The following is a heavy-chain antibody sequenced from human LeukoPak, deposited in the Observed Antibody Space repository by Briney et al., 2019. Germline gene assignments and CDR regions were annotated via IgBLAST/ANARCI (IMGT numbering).Heavy chain of an antibody. D-gene: IGHD4-17*01. CDR1: GGTFSSYA. Sequence: GASVKVSCKASGGTFSSYAISWVRQAPGQGLEWMGGIIPIFGTANYAQKFQVRVTITADESTSTAYMELSSLRSEDTAVYYCARANYGDYGGGDYWGQGTLVTVSS. CDR2: IIPIFGTA. J-gene: IGHJ4*02. V-gene: IGHV1-69*01. CDR3: ARANYGDYGGGDY.